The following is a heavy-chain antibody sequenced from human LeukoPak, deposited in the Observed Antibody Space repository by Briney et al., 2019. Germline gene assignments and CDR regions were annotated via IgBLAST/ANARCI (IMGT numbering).Heavy chain of an antibody. Sequence: ASVKVSCKASGYTFTGYYMHWARQAPGQGLEWMGWINPNSGGTNYAQKFQGRVTMTRDTSISTAYMELSRLRSDDTAVYYCARQGFWSGYYRYGFDYWGQGTLVTVSS. J-gene: IGHJ4*02. CDR3: ARQGFWSGYYRYGFDY. CDR2: INPNSGGT. V-gene: IGHV1-2*02. CDR1: GYTFTGYY. D-gene: IGHD3-3*01.